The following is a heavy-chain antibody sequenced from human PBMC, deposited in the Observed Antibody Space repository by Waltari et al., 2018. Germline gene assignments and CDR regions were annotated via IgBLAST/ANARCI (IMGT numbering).Heavy chain of an antibody. D-gene: IGHD6-19*01. CDR2: ISYDGSNK. Sequence: QVQLVESGGGVVQPGRSLRLSCAASGFTFSSYGMHWVRQPPGKGLEWVAVISYDGSNKYYADSVKGRFTISRDNSKNTLYLQMNSLRAEDTAVYYCAKVSFSGWYWGYGMDVWGQGTTVTVSS. CDR3: AKVSFSGWYWGYGMDV. V-gene: IGHV3-30*18. CDR1: GFTFSSYG. J-gene: IGHJ6*02.